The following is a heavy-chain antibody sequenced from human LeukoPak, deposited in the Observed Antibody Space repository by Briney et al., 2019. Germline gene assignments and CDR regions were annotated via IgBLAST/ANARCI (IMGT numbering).Heavy chain of an antibody. J-gene: IGHJ4*02. CDR1: GFIVNNNY. Sequence: PGGSLRLSCVVSGFIVNNNYINWVRQAPGKGLEWVSVFYSDGTTYHADSVKGRFTISRDNSKNMVFLQMNSLRAEDTAVYYCARGDYEYYFDYWGQGTLVTVSS. CDR3: ARGDYEYYFDY. D-gene: IGHD4-17*01. V-gene: IGHV3-53*01. CDR2: FYSDGTT.